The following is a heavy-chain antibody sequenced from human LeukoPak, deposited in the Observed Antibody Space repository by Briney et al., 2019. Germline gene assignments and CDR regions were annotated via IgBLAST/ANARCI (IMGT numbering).Heavy chain of an antibody. CDR2: INHSGST. V-gene: IGHV4-34*01. Sequence: KPSGTLSLTCAVYGGSFSGYYWSWIRQPPGKGLEWIGEINHSGSTNYNPSLKSRVTISVDTSKNQFSLKLSSVTAADTAVYYCARVGYSSSWYDPPDFDYWGQGTLVTVSS. J-gene: IGHJ4*02. CDR3: ARVGYSSSWYDPPDFDY. CDR1: GGSFSGYY. D-gene: IGHD6-13*01.